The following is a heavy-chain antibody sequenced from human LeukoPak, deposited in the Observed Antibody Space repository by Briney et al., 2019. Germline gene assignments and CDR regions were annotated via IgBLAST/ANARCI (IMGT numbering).Heavy chain of an antibody. D-gene: IGHD1-26*01. J-gene: IGHJ5*02. Sequence: PGGSLRLSCAASGFTFDDYAMHWVRHAPGKGLEWVSGISWNSGSIGYADSVKGRFTISRDNAKNSLYLQMNSLRAEDTALYYCAKDSGSSAFDPWGQGTLVTVSS. V-gene: IGHV3-9*01. CDR3: AKDSGSSAFDP. CDR1: GFTFDDYA. CDR2: ISWNSGSI.